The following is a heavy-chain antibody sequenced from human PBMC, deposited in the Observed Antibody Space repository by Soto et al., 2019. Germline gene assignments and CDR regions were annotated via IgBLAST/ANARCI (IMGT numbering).Heavy chain of an antibody. V-gene: IGHV4-59*01. J-gene: IGHJ4*02. Sequence: SETLSLTCTVSGGSISSYYWSWIRQPPGKGLEWIGYIYYSGSTNYNPSLKSRVTISVDTSKNQFSLKLSSVTAADTAVYYCARVGPGHYYDSSGYYQILDYWGQGTLVTVSS. CDR3: ARVGPGHYYDSSGYYQILDY. CDR1: GGSISSYY. D-gene: IGHD3-22*01. CDR2: IYYSGST.